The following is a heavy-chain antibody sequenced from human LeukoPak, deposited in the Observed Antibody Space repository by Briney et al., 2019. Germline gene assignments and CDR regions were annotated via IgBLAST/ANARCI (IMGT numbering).Heavy chain of an antibody. CDR2: ISCDGTDK. J-gene: IGHJ4*02. CDR3: AKANTPGGYSQFDH. CDR1: GFTFSNYG. Sequence: GGSLRLSCEASGFTFSNYGMHWVHQAPGKGLQWVTVISCDGTDKYYTDSVKGRFTISRDNSENTLHLQMNSLRVEDTAVYYCAKANTPGGYSQFDHWGQGTLVTVSS. V-gene: IGHV3-30*18. D-gene: IGHD5-12*01.